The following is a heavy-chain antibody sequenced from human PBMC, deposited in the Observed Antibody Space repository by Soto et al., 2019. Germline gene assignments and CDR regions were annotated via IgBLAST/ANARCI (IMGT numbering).Heavy chain of an antibody. CDR3: APVRNFDKLFSL. Sequence: PSETLSLTCAVYGGSFSNYYWSWIRQPPGKGLEWIGEINQGGSTTYNPSLKSRVTMSLDTSMNQYFLKLNSVTAADTAVYYCAPVRNFDKLFSLWGQGTPVTVSS. CDR2: INQGGST. J-gene: IGHJ4*02. V-gene: IGHV4-34*01. CDR1: GGSFSNYY. D-gene: IGHD3-9*01.